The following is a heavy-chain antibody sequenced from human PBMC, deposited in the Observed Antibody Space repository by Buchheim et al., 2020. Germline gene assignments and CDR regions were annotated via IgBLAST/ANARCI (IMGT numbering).Heavy chain of an antibody. Sequence: EVQLEQSGEEVKKPGESLKISCKGSGYSFISYWIAWVRHMPGQGLEWMGMLYPGDSDTRNSPSFQGQVTMSADKSINTAYLEWSSLKASDTAIFYCARVRDAVEGTVFDHYYGMDVWGQGTT. CDR2: LYPGDSDT. J-gene: IGHJ6*02. V-gene: IGHV5-51*01. CDR3: ARVRDAVEGTVFDHYYGMDV. CDR1: GYSFISYW. D-gene: IGHD3-9*01.